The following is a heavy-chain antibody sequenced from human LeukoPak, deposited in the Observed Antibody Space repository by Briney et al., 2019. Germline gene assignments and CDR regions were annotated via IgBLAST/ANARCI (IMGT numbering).Heavy chain of an antibody. CDR2: IYTSGST. J-gene: IGHJ2*01. CDR1: GGSFSGYY. CDR3: ARAGDYYGSGSYLGWYFDL. Sequence: SETLSLTCAVYGGSFSGYYWSWIRQPPGKGLEWIGRIYTSGSTNYNPSLKSRVTMSVDTSKNQFSLKLSSVTAADTAVYYCARAGDYYGSGSYLGWYFDLWGRGTLVTVSS. V-gene: IGHV4-59*10. D-gene: IGHD3-10*01.